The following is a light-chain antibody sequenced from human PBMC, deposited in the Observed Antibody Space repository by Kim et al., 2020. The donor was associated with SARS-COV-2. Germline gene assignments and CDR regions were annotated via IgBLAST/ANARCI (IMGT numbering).Light chain of an antibody. Sequence: ASVGDRVTITCRARQSISGYLNWYQQKPGEAAKVLIYVASSLKSGVPSRFSGSGSGTDFTLTISKLQPEDFATYYCQQSYSTPRTFGGGTKVDIK. V-gene: IGKV1-39*01. J-gene: IGKJ4*01. CDR2: VAS. CDR1: QSISGY. CDR3: QQSYSTPRT.